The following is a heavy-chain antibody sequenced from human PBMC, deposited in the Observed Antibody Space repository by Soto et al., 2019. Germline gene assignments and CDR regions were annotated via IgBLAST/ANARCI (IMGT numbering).Heavy chain of an antibody. CDR2: ISSSSSYI. J-gene: IGHJ5*02. V-gene: IGHV3-21*01. Sequence: EVQLVESGGGLVKPGGSLRLSCAASGFTFSSYSMNWVRQAPGKGLEWVSSISSSSSYIYYADSVKGRFTISRDNAKNSLYLQMNSLRAEDTAVYYCAREDWVDENGFDPWGQGTLVTVSS. D-gene: IGHD2-15*01. CDR3: AREDWVDENGFDP. CDR1: GFTFSSYS.